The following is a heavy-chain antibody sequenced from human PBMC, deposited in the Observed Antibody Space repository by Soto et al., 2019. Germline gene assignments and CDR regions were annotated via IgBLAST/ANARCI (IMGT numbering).Heavy chain of an antibody. D-gene: IGHD3-3*01. CDR3: ARGQGVSRFLEWIEGRYNWFDP. CDR1: GYTFTSYG. J-gene: IGHJ5*02. V-gene: IGHV1-18*01. CDR2: ISAYNGNT. Sequence: ASLKVSCKASGYTFTSYGISWVRQAPGQGLEWMGWISAYNGNTNYAQKLQGRVTMTTDTSTSTAYMELRSLRSDDTAVYYCARGQGVSRFLEWIEGRYNWFDPWGQGTLVTVSS.